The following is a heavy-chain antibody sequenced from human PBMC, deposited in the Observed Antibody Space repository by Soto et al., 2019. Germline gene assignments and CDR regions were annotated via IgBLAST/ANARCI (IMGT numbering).Heavy chain of an antibody. Sequence: PGESLKISCEGSGYTFTYYWIGWVRQMPGKGLEWMGVTYPFDSDTRYSPSFQGRVTISAVQSTNTAYLELSRLQASDTAIYYCGRNYGGATTGIDYRGQGTLVTVSS. D-gene: IGHD1-26*01. V-gene: IGHV5-51*01. J-gene: IGHJ4*01. CDR1: GYTFTYYW. CDR2: TYPFDSDT. CDR3: GRNYGGATTGIDY.